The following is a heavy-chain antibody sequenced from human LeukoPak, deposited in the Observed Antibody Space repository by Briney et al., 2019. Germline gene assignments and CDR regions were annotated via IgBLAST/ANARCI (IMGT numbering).Heavy chain of an antibody. CDR3: ARTHDYGDSRDAFDV. J-gene: IGHJ3*01. CDR1: EFIFSDYA. CDR2: ISDYGSNR. D-gene: IGHD4-17*01. V-gene: IGHV3-30*04. Sequence: PGGSLRLSCAASEFIFSDYAMDWVRQAPGKGLEWVAIISDYGSNRYYADSVRGRFTISRDNSKNTLYLQMNNLRAEGTAVYYCARTHDYGDSRDAFDVWGQGTMVTVSS.